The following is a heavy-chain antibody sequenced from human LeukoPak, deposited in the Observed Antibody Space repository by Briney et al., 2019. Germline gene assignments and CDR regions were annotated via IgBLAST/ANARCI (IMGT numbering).Heavy chain of an antibody. CDR2: INPNSGGT. Sequence: GSVKVSCKASGYTFTGYYMHWVRQAPGQGLEWMGWINPNSGGTNYAQKFQGRVTMTRDTSISTAYMELSRLRSDDTAVYYCARSARGGTSMIDYWGQGTLVTVSS. D-gene: IGHD2-2*01. CDR1: GYTFTGYY. CDR3: ARSARGGTSMIDY. J-gene: IGHJ4*02. V-gene: IGHV1-2*02.